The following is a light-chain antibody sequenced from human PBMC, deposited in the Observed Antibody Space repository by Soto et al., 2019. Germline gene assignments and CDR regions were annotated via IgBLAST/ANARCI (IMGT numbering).Light chain of an antibody. J-gene: IGLJ1*01. CDR2: EVS. V-gene: IGLV2-14*01. CDR3: SSYTSSSTYV. Sequence: QSVLTQPASVSGSPGQSITISCTVTSSDVGGYNYVSWYQQHPGKAPKLMIYEVSNRPSGVSNRFSGSKSGNTASLTISGLQAEGEADYYCSSYTSSSTYVFGTGTKVT. CDR1: SSDVGGYNY.